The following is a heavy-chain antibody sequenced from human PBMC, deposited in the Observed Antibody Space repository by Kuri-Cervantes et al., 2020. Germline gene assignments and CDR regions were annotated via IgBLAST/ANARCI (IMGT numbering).Heavy chain of an antibody. CDR2: ISAYNGNT. D-gene: IGHD2-2*01. V-gene: IGHV1-18*01. CDR3: ARVIPARYCSSTSCPYYYYYGMDV. J-gene: IGHJ6*02. CDR1: GYIFTSYG. Sequence: ASVKVSCKASGYIFTSYGISWVRQAPGQGLEWMGWISAYNGNTSYAQKLQGRVTMTTDTSISTAYMELSSLRSEDTAVYYCARVIPARYCSSTSCPYYYYYGMDVWGQGTTVTVSS.